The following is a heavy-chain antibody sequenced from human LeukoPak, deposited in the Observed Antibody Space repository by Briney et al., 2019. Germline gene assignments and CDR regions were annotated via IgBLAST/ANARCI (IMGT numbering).Heavy chain of an antibody. CDR3: ASGXXYDYVWGSSNPRRDY. CDR2: IYYSGST. D-gene: IGHD3-16*01. Sequence: SETLSLTCTVSGGSISSSSYYWGWIRQPPGKGLEWIGSIYYSGSTYYNPSLKSRVTISVDTSKNQFSLKLSSVTAADTAVYYCASGXXYDYVWGSSNPRRDYWGQGTLVTVSS. CDR1: GGSISSSSYY. J-gene: IGHJ4*02. V-gene: IGHV4-39*01.